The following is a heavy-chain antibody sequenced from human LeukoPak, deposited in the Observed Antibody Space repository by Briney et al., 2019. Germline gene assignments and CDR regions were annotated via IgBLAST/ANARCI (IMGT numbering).Heavy chain of an antibody. CDR2: ISSSSSYI. V-gene: IGHV3-21*01. Sequence: GGSLRLSCAASGFTFSSYSMNRVLQAPGKGLEWVSSISSSSSYIYYADSVKGRFTISRDNAKNSLYLQMNSLRAEDTAVYYCAREGGYDSFYYYMDVWGKGTTVTVSS. D-gene: IGHD5-12*01. CDR3: AREGGYDSFYYYMDV. CDR1: GFTFSSYS. J-gene: IGHJ6*03.